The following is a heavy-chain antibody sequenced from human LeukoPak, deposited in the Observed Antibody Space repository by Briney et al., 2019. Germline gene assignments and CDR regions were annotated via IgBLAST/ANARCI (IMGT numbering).Heavy chain of an antibody. V-gene: IGHV3-23*01. Sequence: GGSLRLSCAASGFTLSSYAMSWVRQAPGKGLEWVSAISDSGNTYHADSVKGRFTISRDSSKNTLFLQMNRLRPEDAAVYYCAKDARSDEVAGAFDIWGQGTMVTVSS. CDR3: AKDARSDEVAGAFDI. CDR1: GFTLSSYA. D-gene: IGHD6-19*01. J-gene: IGHJ3*02. CDR2: ISDSGNT.